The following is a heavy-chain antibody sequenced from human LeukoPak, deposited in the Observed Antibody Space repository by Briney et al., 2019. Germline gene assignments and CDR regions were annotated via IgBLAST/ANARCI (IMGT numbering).Heavy chain of an antibody. CDR2: IYTSGST. CDR3: ARSITSSWYGDFQH. V-gene: IGHV4-4*07. D-gene: IGHD6-13*01. CDR1: GGSINSYY. J-gene: IGHJ1*01. Sequence: SETLSLTCTVSGGSINSYYWGWIRQPAGKGLEWISRIYTSGSTNYNPSLKSRVTISVDTSKNQFSLKLSSVTAADTAVYYCARSITSSWYGDFQHWARAPWSPSPQ.